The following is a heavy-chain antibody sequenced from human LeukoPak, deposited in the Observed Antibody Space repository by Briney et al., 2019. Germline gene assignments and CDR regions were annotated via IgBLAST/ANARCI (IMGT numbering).Heavy chain of an antibody. D-gene: IGHD1-26*01. CDR2: ISGSGGST. J-gene: IGHJ4*02. Sequence: GGSLRLSCEASGFTFDMYTMHWVRQAPGKGLEWASAISGSGGSTYYADSVKGRFTISRDNSKNTLYLQMNSLRAEDTAVYYCANLIVGARWGQGTLVTVSS. V-gene: IGHV3-23*01. CDR1: GFTFDMYT. CDR3: ANLIVGAR.